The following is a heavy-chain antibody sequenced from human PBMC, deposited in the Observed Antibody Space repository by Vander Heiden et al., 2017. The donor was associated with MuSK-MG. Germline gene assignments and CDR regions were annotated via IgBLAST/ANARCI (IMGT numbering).Heavy chain of an antibody. J-gene: IGHJ3*02. Sequence: EVQLVESGGGVVRPGGSLRLPCAASGFTFADYGMSWVRQAPGKGLEWVSGINWNGGSTGYADSVKGRFTISRDNAKNSLYLQMNRLRAEDTALYHCARERCSGGSFPRALDAFDIWGQGTMVTVSS. V-gene: IGHV3-20*01. D-gene: IGHD2-15*01. CDR2: INWNGGST. CDR3: ARERCSGGSFPRALDAFDI. CDR1: GFTFADYG.